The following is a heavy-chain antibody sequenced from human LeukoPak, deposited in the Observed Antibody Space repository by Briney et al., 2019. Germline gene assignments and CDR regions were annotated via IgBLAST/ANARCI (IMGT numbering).Heavy chain of an antibody. CDR1: GGSFSGYY. CDR3: ARGYIVVVPAAIVQSSYYYYYGMDV. Sequence: SETLSLTCAVYGGSFSGYYWSWIRQPPGKGLEWIGEINHSGSTNYNPYLKSRVTISVDTSKNQSSLKLSSVTTADTAVYYCARGYIVVVPAAIVQSSYYYYYGMDVWGQGTTVTVSS. CDR2: INHSGST. D-gene: IGHD2-2*02. J-gene: IGHJ6*02. V-gene: IGHV4-34*01.